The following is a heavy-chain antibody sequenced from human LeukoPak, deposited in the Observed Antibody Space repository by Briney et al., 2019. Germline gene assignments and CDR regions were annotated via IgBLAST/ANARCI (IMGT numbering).Heavy chain of an antibody. CDR3: AKYDFWSGYGIDV. D-gene: IGHD3-3*01. Sequence: GRSLRLSCAASGFTFSSCGMHWVRQAPGKGLEWVAVISYDGSTKCYADSVKGRFTISRDNSKNTLYLQMNSLRAEDTAVYYCAKYDFWSGYGIDVWGQGTTVTVSS. CDR1: GFTFSSCG. J-gene: IGHJ6*02. V-gene: IGHV3-30*18. CDR2: ISYDGSTK.